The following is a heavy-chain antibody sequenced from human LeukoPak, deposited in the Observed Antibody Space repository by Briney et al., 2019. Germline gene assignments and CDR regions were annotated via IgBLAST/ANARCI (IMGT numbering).Heavy chain of an antibody. CDR3: AKGRGELPGGYYYYYMDV. CDR1: GFTFSSYA. CDR2: ISGSGGST. V-gene: IGHV3-23*01. J-gene: IGHJ6*03. Sequence: PGGSLRLSCAASGFTFSSYAMSWVRQAPGKGLEWVSAISGSGGSTYYADSVKGRFTISRDNSKNTLYLQMNSLRAEDTAVYYCAKGRGELPGGYYYYYMDVWGKGTTVTVSS. D-gene: IGHD1-26*01.